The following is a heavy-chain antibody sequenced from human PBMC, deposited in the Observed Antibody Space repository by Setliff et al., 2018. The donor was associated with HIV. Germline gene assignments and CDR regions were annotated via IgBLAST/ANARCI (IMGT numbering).Heavy chain of an antibody. J-gene: IGHJ6*03. V-gene: IGHV3-23*01. CDR1: GFTFRRYW. CDR2: ISGRVGST. Sequence: PGGSLRLSCAASGFTFRRYWMSWVRQAPGKGLEWVASISGRVGSTNYADFGEGRFTISRDNSKDVLYLQMNSLKTEDTAVYYCARGRLLWSGSYYYYYMDVWGKGTTVTVSS. CDR3: ARGRLLWSGSYYYYYMDV. D-gene: IGHD3-10*01.